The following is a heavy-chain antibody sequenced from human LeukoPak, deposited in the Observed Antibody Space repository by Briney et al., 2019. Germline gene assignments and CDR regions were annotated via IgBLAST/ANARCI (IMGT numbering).Heavy chain of an antibody. CDR1: GGSFSGYY. CDR2: INHSGST. D-gene: IGHD3-22*01. CDR3: DTYYYDSSGYYRDY. Sequence: SETLSLTCAVYGGSFSGYYWSWIRQPPGKGLEWIGEINHSGSTNYNPSLKRRVTISVDTSKNQFSLKLSSVTAADTAVYYCDTYYYDSSGYYRDYWGQGTLVTVSS. V-gene: IGHV4-34*01. J-gene: IGHJ4*02.